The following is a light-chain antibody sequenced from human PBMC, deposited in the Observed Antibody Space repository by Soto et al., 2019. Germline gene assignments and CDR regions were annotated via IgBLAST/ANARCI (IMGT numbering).Light chain of an antibody. V-gene: IGLV2-8*01. CDR1: SSDVGGYNY. CDR2: DVN. Sequence: QSALTQPPSASGSPGQSVTISCTGTSSDVGGYNYVSWYQQHPGKAPKLMIYDVNKRPSGVPDRFSGSKSGNTAALIVSGLQAEDEADYYCSSYAGNKKLFGGGTKLPVL. CDR3: SSYAGNKKL. J-gene: IGLJ2*01.